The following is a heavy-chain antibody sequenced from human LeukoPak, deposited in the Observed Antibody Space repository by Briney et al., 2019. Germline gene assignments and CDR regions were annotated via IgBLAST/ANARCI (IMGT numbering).Heavy chain of an antibody. CDR3: ARGRSGSYRYDAFDI. J-gene: IGHJ3*02. Sequence: GGSLRLSCAASGFTFRTYWMSWVRQAPGRGLEWAANIKQDGGEENYVDSVKGRFTISRDNAKNSLFLQTNSLRAEDTAMYYCARGRSGSYRYDAFDIWGQGTMVTVSS. CDR1: GFTFRTYW. CDR2: IKQDGGEE. D-gene: IGHD1-26*01. V-gene: IGHV3-7*01.